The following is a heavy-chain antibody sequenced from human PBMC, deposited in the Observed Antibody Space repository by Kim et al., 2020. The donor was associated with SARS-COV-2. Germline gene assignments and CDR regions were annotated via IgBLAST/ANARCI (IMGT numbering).Heavy chain of an antibody. CDR2: IDWDGDK. J-gene: IGHJ4*02. V-gene: IGHV2-70*13. D-gene: IGHD3-22*01. Sequence: SGPTLVNPTQTLTLTCTFSGFSLTTNGMCVTWIRQPPGKTLEWLAMIDWDGDKHYSTSLRSRLTISKDNSKNQVILTMTNMDPVDTATFFCARVRRDSSSCYRRIDQWGRGTLVTVSS. CDR3: ARVRRDSSSCYRRIDQ. CDR1: GFSLTTNGMC.